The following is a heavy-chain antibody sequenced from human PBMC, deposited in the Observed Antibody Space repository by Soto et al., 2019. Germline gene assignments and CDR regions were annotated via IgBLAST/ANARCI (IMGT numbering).Heavy chain of an antibody. V-gene: IGHV5-51*01. CDR1: GYSFTSYW. Sequence: GESLKISCKGSGYSFTSYWIGWVRQMPGKGLEWMGIIYPGDSDTTYSPSFQGHVTISADKSISTAYLQWSSLKASDTAMYYCARPREAGKYYYGVDVWGQGTTVTVSS. CDR2: IYPGDSDT. D-gene: IGHD6-19*01. J-gene: IGHJ6*02. CDR3: ARPREAGKYYYGVDV.